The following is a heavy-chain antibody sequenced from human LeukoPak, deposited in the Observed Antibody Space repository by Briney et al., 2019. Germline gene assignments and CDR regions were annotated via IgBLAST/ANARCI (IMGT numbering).Heavy chain of an antibody. D-gene: IGHD2-15*01. CDR1: GYTFTSYY. Sequence: ASVKVSCKASGYTFTSYYMHWVRQAPGQGLEWMGIINPSGGSTSYAQKFQGRVTMTRDTSTSTVYMELSSLRSEDTAVYYCAREDCSGGSCYVFDYWGQGTLVTVSS. J-gene: IGHJ4*02. CDR2: INPSGGST. CDR3: AREDCSGGSCYVFDY. V-gene: IGHV1-46*01.